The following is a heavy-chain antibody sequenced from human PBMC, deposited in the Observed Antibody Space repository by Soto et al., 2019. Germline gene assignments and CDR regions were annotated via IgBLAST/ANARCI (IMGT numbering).Heavy chain of an antibody. Sequence: GGSLRLSCAASGFTFSTYAMSWVRQVAGKGLEWVSTISATDSGTYYADSVTSRFTISRDNSKDTLSLQMNSLRADDTAVYYCANGESSGWPAFDYWGQGTLVTVSS. D-gene: IGHD6-19*01. J-gene: IGHJ4*02. CDR2: ISATDSGT. V-gene: IGHV3-23*01. CDR3: ANGESSGWPAFDY. CDR1: GFTFSTYA.